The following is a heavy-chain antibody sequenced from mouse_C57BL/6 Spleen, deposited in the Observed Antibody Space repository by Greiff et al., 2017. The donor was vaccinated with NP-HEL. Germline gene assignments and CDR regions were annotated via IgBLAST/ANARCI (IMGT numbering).Heavy chain of an antibody. CDR3: ARGAYGNYGGYYFDY. J-gene: IGHJ2*01. CDR1: GYTFTDYN. Sequence: EVQLQQSGPELVKPGASVKMSCKASGYTFTDYNMHWVKQSHGKSLEWIGYINPNNGGTSYNQKFKGKATLTVNKSSSTAYMELRSLTSEDSAVYYCARGAYGNYGGYYFDYWGQGTTLTVSS. CDR2: INPNNGGT. V-gene: IGHV1-22*01. D-gene: IGHD2-1*01.